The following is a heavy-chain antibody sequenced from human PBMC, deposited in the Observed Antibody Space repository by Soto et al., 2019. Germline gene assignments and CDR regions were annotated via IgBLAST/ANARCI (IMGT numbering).Heavy chain of an antibody. CDR3: ARESGGYGDEHFDY. V-gene: IGHV1-18*01. CDR1: GYTFTSYG. D-gene: IGHD4-17*01. Sequence: QVQLVQSGAEVKKPGASVKVSCKASGYTFTSYGISWVRQAPGQGLEWMGWISAYNGNTNYAQKLQGRVTMTTDTATSIADMELRSNRSDDTDVNYCARESGGYGDEHFDYWGQGTLVTVCS. CDR2: ISAYNGNT. J-gene: IGHJ4*02.